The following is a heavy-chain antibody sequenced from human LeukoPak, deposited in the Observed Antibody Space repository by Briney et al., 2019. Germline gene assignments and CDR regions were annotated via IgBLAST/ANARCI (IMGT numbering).Heavy chain of an antibody. D-gene: IGHD5-18*01. Sequence: SETLSLTCTVSGASISSSGHYWVWIRQSPGKGLEWIASIYYSGRTFYNPSLRSRVTISDDTSENQFSLKLKSVTAADTAVYYCAKSVDTALVTTSFDIWGQGTRVTVSS. CDR2: IYYSGRT. V-gene: IGHV4-39*01. CDR3: AKSVDTALVTTSFDI. J-gene: IGHJ3*02. CDR1: GASISSSGHY.